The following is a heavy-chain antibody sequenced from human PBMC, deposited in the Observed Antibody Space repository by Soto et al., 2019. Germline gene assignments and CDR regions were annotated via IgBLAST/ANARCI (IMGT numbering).Heavy chain of an antibody. Sequence: GGSLRLSCAASGFTFSSYAMSWVRQAPGKGLEWVSAISGSGGSTYYADSVKGRFTISRDNSKNTLYLQMNSLRAEDTAVYYCAKGYSSFGYYYYYMDVWGKGTTVTVSS. CDR3: AKGYSSFGYYYYYMDV. V-gene: IGHV3-23*01. CDR1: GFTFSSYA. J-gene: IGHJ6*03. D-gene: IGHD6-19*01. CDR2: ISGSGGST.